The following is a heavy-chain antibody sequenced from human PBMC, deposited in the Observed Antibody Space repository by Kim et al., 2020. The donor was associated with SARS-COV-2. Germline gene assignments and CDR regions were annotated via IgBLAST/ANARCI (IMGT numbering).Heavy chain of an antibody. Sequence: GGSLRLSCAASGFTFSSYSMNWVRQAPGKGLEWVSSISSSSRYIYYADSVKGRFTISRDNAKNSLYLQMNSLRAEDTAVYYCARDPSFEALSGKGGYWGQGALVTVSS. CDR1: GFTFSSYS. V-gene: IGHV3-21*01. D-gene: IGHD3-16*01. CDR3: ARDPSFEALSGKGGY. J-gene: IGHJ4*02. CDR2: ISSSSRYI.